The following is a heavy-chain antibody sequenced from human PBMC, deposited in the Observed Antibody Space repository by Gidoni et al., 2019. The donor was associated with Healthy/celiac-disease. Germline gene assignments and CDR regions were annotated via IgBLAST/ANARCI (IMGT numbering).Heavy chain of an antibody. CDR3: ANGESIVGAGGFDY. CDR2: ISGSGGST. J-gene: IGHJ4*02. CDR1: GFTFSSYA. V-gene: IGHV3-23*04. D-gene: IGHD1-26*01. Sequence: EVQMVESGGGLVQTGVSLRLYCAASGFTFSSYAMSWVRQAPGKGLEWVSAISGSGGSTYYADSVKGRFTISRDNSKNTLYLQMNSLRAEDTAVYYCANGESIVGAGGFDYWGQGTLVTVSS.